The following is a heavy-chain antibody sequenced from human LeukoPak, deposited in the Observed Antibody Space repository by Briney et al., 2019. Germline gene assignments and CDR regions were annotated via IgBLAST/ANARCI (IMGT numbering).Heavy chain of an antibody. V-gene: IGHV4-59*08. Sequence: SETLSLTCAVYGGSFSGYYWSWIRQPPGKGLEWIGYIYYSGSTNYNPSLKSRVTISVDTSKNQFSLKLSSVTAADTAVYYCARHGWELLRRLDAFDIWGQGTMVRLF. CDR1: GGSFSGYY. CDR2: IYYSGST. D-gene: IGHD1-26*01. J-gene: IGHJ3*02. CDR3: ARHGWELLRRLDAFDI.